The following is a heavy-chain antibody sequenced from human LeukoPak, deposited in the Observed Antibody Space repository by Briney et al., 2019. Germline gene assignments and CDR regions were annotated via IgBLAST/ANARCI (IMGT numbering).Heavy chain of an antibody. Sequence: ASVKVSCKASGYTFTSYYMHWVRQAPGQGLEWVGTINPSGGSTSYAQKFQGRVTMTRDTSTSTVYMELSSLRSEDAAVYYCARALRVTLGAFDIWGQGTMVTVSS. CDR3: ARALRVTLGAFDI. CDR2: INPSGGST. J-gene: IGHJ3*02. CDR1: GYTFTSYY. V-gene: IGHV1-46*01. D-gene: IGHD3-10*01.